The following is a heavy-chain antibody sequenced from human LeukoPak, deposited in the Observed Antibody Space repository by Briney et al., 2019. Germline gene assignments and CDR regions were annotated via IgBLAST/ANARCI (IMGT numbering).Heavy chain of an antibody. CDR2: IYTSGST. CDR3: ARHDPEYSSSYFDY. Sequence: SQTLSLTCTVSGGSISSGSYYWSWIRQPAGKGLEWIGRIYTSGSTNYNPSLKSRVTISVDTSKNQFSLKLSSVTAADTAVYYCARHDPEYSSSYFDYWGQGTLVTVSS. CDR1: GGSISSGSYY. D-gene: IGHD6-6*01. J-gene: IGHJ4*02. V-gene: IGHV4-61*02.